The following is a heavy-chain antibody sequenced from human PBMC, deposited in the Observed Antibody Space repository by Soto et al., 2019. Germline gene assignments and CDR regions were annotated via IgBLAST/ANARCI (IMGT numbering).Heavy chain of an antibody. CDR2: IYASGHT. V-gene: IGHV4-4*07. J-gene: IGHJ3*02. D-gene: IGHD3-10*01. CDR3: ARSPSTSTMGFFDI. Sequence: SETLSLTCSVSGGSISAFYWNWIRQPAGKEPEWIGRIYASGHTNYNPSLESRVTMSIDTSKHQFSLKLNSVSAADTAVYYCARSPSTSTMGFFDIWGQGTMVTVSS. CDR1: GGSISAFY.